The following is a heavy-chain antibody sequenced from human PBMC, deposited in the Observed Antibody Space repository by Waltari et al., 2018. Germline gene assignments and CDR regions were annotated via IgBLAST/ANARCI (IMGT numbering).Heavy chain of an antibody. CDR1: GYTLTELS. J-gene: IGHJ4*02. D-gene: IGHD1-26*01. Sequence: QVQLVQSGAEVKKPGASVKASCKVSGYTLTELSMHRGRQAPGKGLEWMGGLDPEYGETIYAQKFQGRVTMTEDTSTDTAYMELSSLRSEDTAVYYCATKEFLSWGGSYYPIWGQGTLVTVSS. V-gene: IGHV1-24*01. CDR3: ATKEFLSWGGSYYPI. CDR2: LDPEYGET.